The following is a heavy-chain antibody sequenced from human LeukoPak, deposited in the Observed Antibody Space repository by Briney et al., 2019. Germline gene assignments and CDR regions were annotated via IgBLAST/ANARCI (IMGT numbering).Heavy chain of an antibody. CDR2: INPNSGGT. D-gene: IGHD3-9*01. V-gene: IGHV1-2*06. CDR1: GYTFTGYY. CDR3: ARAHLRYFDWLLS. J-gene: IGHJ5*02. Sequence: ASAKVSCKASGYTFTGYYMHWVRQAPGQGLEWMGRINPNSGGTNYAQKFQGRVTMTRDTSISTAYTELSRLRSDDTAVYYCARAHLRYFDWLLSWGQGTLVTVSS.